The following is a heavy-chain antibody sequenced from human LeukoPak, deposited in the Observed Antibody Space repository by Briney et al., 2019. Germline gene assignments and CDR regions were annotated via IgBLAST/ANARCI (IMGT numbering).Heavy chain of an antibody. CDR1: GFTFSSYG. D-gene: IGHD6-19*01. Sequence: GGSLRLSCAASGFTFSSYGMSCVRQAPGKGLEWVSGISGSGGSTYYADSVKGRFTIARDNSKNTLYLQMNSLRAEDTAVYYCAKDHSSGWTSFDYWGQGTLVTVSS. V-gene: IGHV3-23*01. CDR2: ISGSGGST. CDR3: AKDHSSGWTSFDY. J-gene: IGHJ4*02.